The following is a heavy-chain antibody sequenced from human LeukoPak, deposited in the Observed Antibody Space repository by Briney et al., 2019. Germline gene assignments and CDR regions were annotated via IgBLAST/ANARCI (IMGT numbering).Heavy chain of an antibody. CDR2: ISAYNGNT. CDR3: ARVPRYRYYYDSSGYYNGNWFDP. V-gene: IGHV1-18*01. J-gene: IGHJ5*02. CDR1: GYTFTSYG. Sequence: ASVKVSCKASGYTFTSYGISWVRQAPGQGLEWMGWISAYNGNTNYAQKLQGRVTMTTDTSTSTAYMELRSLRSNDTAVYYCARVPRYRYYYDSSGYYNGNWFDPWGQGTLVTVSS. D-gene: IGHD3-22*01.